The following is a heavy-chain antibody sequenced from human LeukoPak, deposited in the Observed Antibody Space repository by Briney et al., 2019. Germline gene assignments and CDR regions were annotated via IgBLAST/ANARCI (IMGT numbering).Heavy chain of an antibody. Sequence: GASVKVSCKASGGTFSSYAIRWVRPAPGQGLEWMGGIIPIVGTANYAQKFQGRVTITADESTSTAYMELSSLRSEDTAVYYCARALAQVAGTDYLGQGTLVTVSS. V-gene: IGHV1-69*13. CDR2: IIPIVGTA. CDR3: ARALAQVAGTDY. J-gene: IGHJ4*02. D-gene: IGHD6-19*01. CDR1: GGTFSSYA.